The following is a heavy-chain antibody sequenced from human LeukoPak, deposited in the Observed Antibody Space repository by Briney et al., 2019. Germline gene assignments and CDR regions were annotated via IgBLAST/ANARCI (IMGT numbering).Heavy chain of an antibody. CDR3: ANGAGYYDFWSGYFSLDY. CDR1: GFTFSDHY. J-gene: IGHJ4*02. CDR2: ISGSGSPI. D-gene: IGHD3-3*01. V-gene: IGHV3-11*04. Sequence: GGSLRLSCAASGFTFSDHYMSWIRQAPGKGLELVSYISGSGSPIYYADSVKGRLTISRDNSKNTLYLQMNSLRAEDTAVYYCANGAGYYDFWSGYFSLDYWGQGTLVTVSS.